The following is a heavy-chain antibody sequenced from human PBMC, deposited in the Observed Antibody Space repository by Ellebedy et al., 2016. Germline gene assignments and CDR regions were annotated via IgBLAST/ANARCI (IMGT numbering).Heavy chain of an antibody. CDR2: IYHSGST. Sequence: SETLSLTXAVSGGSISSSNWWSRVRPPPGKGLEWIGEIYHSGSTNYNPSLKSRVTISVDKSKNQFSLKLSSVTAADTAVYYCARQLRSGWFDPWGQGTLVTVSS. J-gene: IGHJ5*02. V-gene: IGHV4-4*02. D-gene: IGHD3-10*01. CDR1: GGSISSSNW. CDR3: ARQLRSGWFDP.